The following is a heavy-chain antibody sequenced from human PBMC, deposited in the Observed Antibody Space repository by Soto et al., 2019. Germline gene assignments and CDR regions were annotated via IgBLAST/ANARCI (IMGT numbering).Heavy chain of an antibody. D-gene: IGHD6-13*01. J-gene: IGHJ4*02. CDR2: ISYDGSNK. V-gene: IGHV3-30-3*01. Sequence: ESGGGVVQPGRSLRLSCAASGFTFSSYAMHWVRQAPGKGLEWVAVISYDGSNKYYADSVKGRFTISRDNSKNTLYLQMNSLRAEDTAVYYCARGGAAAGGKGYWGQGTLVTVSS. CDR3: ARGGAAAGGKGY. CDR1: GFTFSSYA.